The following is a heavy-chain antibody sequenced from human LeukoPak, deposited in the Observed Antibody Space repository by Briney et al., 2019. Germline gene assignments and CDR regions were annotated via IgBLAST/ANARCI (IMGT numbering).Heavy chain of an antibody. V-gene: IGHV3-48*04. CDR1: GFTFSSYS. Sequence: GGSLRLSCAASGFTFSSYSMNWVRQAPGKGLEWVSYISSSSSTIYYADSVKGRFTISRDNAKNSLYLQMNSLRAEDTAVFYCASRGHDSVIDYWGQGTLVTVSS. CDR3: ASRGHDSVIDY. D-gene: IGHD3-10*01. CDR2: ISSSSSTI. J-gene: IGHJ4*02.